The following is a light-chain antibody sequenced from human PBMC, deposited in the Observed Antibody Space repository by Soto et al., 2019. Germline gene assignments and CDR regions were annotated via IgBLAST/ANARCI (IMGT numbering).Light chain of an antibody. Sequence: DIQVTQSPSTLSASVGDRVTITCRASQPISTWLAWYQEKPGKAPKLLIYDASSLEGGVPSRFSGSGSGTEFTLTISSLQPDDFATYYCHQYNYYRPTFGQGTQVEIK. CDR3: HQYNYYRPT. CDR2: DAS. V-gene: IGKV1-5*01. J-gene: IGKJ1*01. CDR1: QPISTW.